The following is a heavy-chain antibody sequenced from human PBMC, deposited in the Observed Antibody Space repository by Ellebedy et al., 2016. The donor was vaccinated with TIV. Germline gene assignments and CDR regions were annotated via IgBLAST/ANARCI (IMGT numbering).Heavy chain of an antibody. Sequence: GESLKISCAASGFTFRSYAMTWVRQAPGKGLEWVSAISGSGGTTYYADSVKGRFTISRDDSKNTLYLQINSLRAEDTAVYYCARDGHYYYYGMDVWGQGTTVTVSS. CDR1: GFTFRSYA. V-gene: IGHV3-23*01. J-gene: IGHJ6*02. CDR3: ARDGHYYYYGMDV. CDR2: ISGSGGTT.